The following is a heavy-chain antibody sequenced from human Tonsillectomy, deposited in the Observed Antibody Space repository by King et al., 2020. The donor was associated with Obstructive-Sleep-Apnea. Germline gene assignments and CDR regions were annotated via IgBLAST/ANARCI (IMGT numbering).Heavy chain of an antibody. CDR2: IWYDGSNK. J-gene: IGHJ4*02. Sequence: HVQLVESGGGVVQPGRSLRLSCAASGFTFSSYGMHWVRQAPGKGLEWVAVIWYDGSNKYYADSVKVRFTISRDNSKNTLYLQMNSLRAEDTAVYYCARDYFPGYSGSSLGYWGQGTLVTVSS. CDR3: ARDYFPGYSGSSLGY. V-gene: IGHV3-33*01. D-gene: IGHD1-26*01. CDR1: GFTFSSYG.